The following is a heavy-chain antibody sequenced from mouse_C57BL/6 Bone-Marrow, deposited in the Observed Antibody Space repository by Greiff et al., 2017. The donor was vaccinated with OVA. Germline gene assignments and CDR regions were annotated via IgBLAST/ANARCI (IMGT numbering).Heavy chain of an antibody. Sequence: DVMLVESGGGLVKPGGSLKLSCAASGFTFSDYGMHWVRQAPEKGLEWVAYISSGSSTIYYADTVKGRFTISRDNAKNTLFLQMTSLRSEDTAMYYCARPGGSSYWFAYWGQGTLVTVSA. CDR1: GFTFSDYG. D-gene: IGHD1-1*01. CDR3: ARPGGSSYWFAY. CDR2: ISSGSSTI. V-gene: IGHV5-17*01. J-gene: IGHJ3*01.